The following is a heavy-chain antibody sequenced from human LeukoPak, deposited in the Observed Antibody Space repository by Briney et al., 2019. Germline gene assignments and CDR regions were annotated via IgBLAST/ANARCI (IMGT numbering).Heavy chain of an antibody. CDR1: GFTFSSYE. V-gene: IGHV3-48*03. CDR2: ISGSGSTI. J-gene: IGHJ4*02. D-gene: IGHD3-9*01. Sequence: GGSLRLSCAASGFTFSSYEMNWVRQAPGKGLEWVSYISGSGSTIYYADSVKGRFTISRDNAKNSLYLQMNSLRAEDTAVYYCARAGGKRYFDWLYFDYWGQGTLVTVSS. CDR3: ARAGGKRYFDWLYFDY.